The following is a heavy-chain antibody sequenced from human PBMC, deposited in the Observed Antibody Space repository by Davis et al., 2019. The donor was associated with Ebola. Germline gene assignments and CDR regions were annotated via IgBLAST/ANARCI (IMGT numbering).Heavy chain of an antibody. CDR3: ARELIAAAGPFDY. J-gene: IGHJ4*02. Sequence: ASVKVSCKASGYTFTSYDINWVRQATGQGLEWMGWMNPNSGNTGYAQKFQGRVTMTRNTSISTAYMELSSLRSEDTAVYYCARELIAAAGPFDYWGQGTLVTVSS. CDR1: GYTFTSYD. V-gene: IGHV1-8*01. D-gene: IGHD6-13*01. CDR2: MNPNSGNT.